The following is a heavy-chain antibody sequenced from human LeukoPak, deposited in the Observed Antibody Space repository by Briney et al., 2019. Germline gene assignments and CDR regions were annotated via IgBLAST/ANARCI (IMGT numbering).Heavy chain of an antibody. V-gene: IGHV3-7*04. CDR3: ARARYGSGGYFFDF. CDR2: IKQDGSEM. J-gene: IGHJ4*02. D-gene: IGHD3-10*01. Sequence: PGGSLRLSCAASGFNFNSYWMSWVRLAPGKGLECVANIKQDGSEMYFVDSVKGRFTISRDNAKSSLYLQMNSLRGEDTAVYYCARARYGSGGYFFDFWGQGTLVTVSS. CDR1: GFNFNSYW.